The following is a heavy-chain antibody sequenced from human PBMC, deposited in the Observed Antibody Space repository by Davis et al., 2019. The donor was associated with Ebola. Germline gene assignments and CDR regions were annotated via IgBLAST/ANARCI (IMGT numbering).Heavy chain of an antibody. CDR2: IYYSGNT. V-gene: IGHV4-39*01. J-gene: IGHJ5*02. CDR1: GGSISSNSYN. CDR3: ARGLGIGPWFDP. Sequence: MPGGSLRLSCTVSGGSISSNSYNCGWIRQPPGKGLEWIGSIYYSGNTYYNPSLKSRVTISVDTSKNQFSLKLSSVTAAETAVYYCARGLGIGPWFDPWGQGTLVTVSS. D-gene: IGHD2-15*01.